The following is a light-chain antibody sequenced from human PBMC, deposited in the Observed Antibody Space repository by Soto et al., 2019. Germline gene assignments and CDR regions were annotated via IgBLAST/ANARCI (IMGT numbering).Light chain of an antibody. J-gene: IGLJ3*02. CDR3: CSYAGNYNNWV. CDR1: SSDVGGYNH. CDR2: DVN. V-gene: IGLV2-11*01. Sequence: QSALTQPRSVSGSPGQSVTISCTGTSSDVGGYNHVSWYQQHPGKAPKLMIYDVNKRPSGVPDRFSGSKSGNTASLTISGLQAEDEADDYCCSYAGNYNNWVFGGGTKLTVL.